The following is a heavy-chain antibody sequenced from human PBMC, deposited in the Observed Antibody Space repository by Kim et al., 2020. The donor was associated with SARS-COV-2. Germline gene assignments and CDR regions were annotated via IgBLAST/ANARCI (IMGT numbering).Heavy chain of an antibody. CDR3: AKEIHDLGRLLPYYFD. CDR1: GFTFDTNA. Sequence: GGSLRLSCAVSGFTFDTNAMSWVRQAPGRGLEWVSSISGRGTHKYYADSVKGRFTRSRDNSKNTVYLQMNSLRAEDTALYYCAKEIHDLGRLLPYYFD. D-gene: IGHD3-10*01. V-gene: IGHV3-23*01. J-gene: IGHJ4*01. CDR2: ISGRGTHK.